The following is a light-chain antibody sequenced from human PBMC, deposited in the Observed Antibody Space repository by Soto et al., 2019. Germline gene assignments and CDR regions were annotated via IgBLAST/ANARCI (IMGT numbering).Light chain of an antibody. Sequence: EIVLTQSPGTLSLSPGERATLSCRASQSVSSSYLAWYQQKPGQAPRLLIYGASSRATGIPDRFSGSGSGTDFTLTISRLDPEDFAVYYCQQYGSWWTFGQGTKVEIK. J-gene: IGKJ1*01. CDR3: QQYGSWWT. CDR2: GAS. CDR1: QSVSSSY. V-gene: IGKV3-20*01.